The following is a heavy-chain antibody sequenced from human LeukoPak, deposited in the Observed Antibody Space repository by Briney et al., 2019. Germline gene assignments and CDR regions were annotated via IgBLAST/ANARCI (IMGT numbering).Heavy chain of an antibody. CDR1: GFTFSDYY. CDR3: ARDRPLEFYDYGMDV. J-gene: IGHJ6*02. V-gene: IGHV3-11*01. D-gene: IGHD3-10*01. Sequence: GGSLRLSCAASGFTFSDYYMSWIRQAPGKGLEWVSYISSSGSTIYYADSVKDRFTISRDNAKNSLYLQMNSLRAEDTAVYYCARDRPLEFYDYGMDVWGQGTTVTVSS. CDR2: ISSSGSTI.